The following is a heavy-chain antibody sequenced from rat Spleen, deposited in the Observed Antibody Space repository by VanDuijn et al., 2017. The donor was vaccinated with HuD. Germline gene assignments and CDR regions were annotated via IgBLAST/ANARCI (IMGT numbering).Heavy chain of an antibody. CDR2: ISTGGGNT. CDR3: ARHYYDGTYFYGFAY. CDR1: GFTFSSYD. Sequence: EVQLVESGGGLVQPGRAMKLSCTASGFTFSSYDMAWVRQAPTKGLEWVASISTGGGNTYYRDSVKGRFTISRDNAENTQYLQMDSLRSEDTATYYCARHYYDGTYFYGFAYWGQGTLVTVSS. V-gene: IGHV5S13*01. J-gene: IGHJ3*01. D-gene: IGHD1-12*02.